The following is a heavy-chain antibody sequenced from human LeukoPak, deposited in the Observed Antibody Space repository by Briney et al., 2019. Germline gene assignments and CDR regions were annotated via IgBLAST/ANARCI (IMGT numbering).Heavy chain of an antibody. V-gene: IGHV3-21*01. Sequence: GGSLRLSCAASGFIFSRYTMNRVRQAPGKGLEWVSSISSTSTYIYYADSVKGRFTVSRDNAKKSLYLQMNSLRADDTAVYYCTRDEDEELVRDYWGQGTLVTVSS. CDR2: ISSTSTYI. CDR1: GFIFSRYT. J-gene: IGHJ4*02. CDR3: TRDEDEELVRDY. D-gene: IGHD6-13*01.